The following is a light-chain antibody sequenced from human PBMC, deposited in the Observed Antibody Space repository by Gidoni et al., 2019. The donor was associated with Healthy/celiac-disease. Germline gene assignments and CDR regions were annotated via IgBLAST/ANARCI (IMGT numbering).Light chain of an antibody. CDR2: DAS. Sequence: DIQLTPSPSSLSASVGDRVTITCQASQDISNYLNWYQQKPGKDPKLLIYDASNLETGVPSRFSGSGSGTDFTFTISSLQPEDIATYYCQQYDNLPTFGGGTKVEIK. J-gene: IGKJ4*01. CDR1: QDISNY. V-gene: IGKV1-33*01. CDR3: QQYDNLPT.